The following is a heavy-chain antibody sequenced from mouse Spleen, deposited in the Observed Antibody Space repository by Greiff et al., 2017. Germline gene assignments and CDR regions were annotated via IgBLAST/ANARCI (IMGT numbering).Heavy chain of an antibody. Sequence: VQLQQSGPELVKPGASVKVSCKASGYAFTSYNMYWVKQSHGKSLEWIVYIDPYNGGTSYNQKFKGKATLTVDKSSSTAYMHLNSLTSEDSAVYYCARNHYGSSSYAMDYWGQGTSVTVSS. D-gene: IGHD1-1*01. CDR1: GYAFTSYN. J-gene: IGHJ4*01. CDR3: ARNHYGSSSYAMDY. V-gene: IGHV1S135*01. CDR2: IDPYNGGT.